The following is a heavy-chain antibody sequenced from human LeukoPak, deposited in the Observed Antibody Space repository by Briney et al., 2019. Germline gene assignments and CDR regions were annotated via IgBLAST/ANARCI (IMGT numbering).Heavy chain of an antibody. Sequence: RASVSVSCTASGYTFTGDYMHWVREAPGQRVEGMGGINPNSGGTNYEQKFQGRVTTTRDTSISTAYMELSRLRSDDTAVYYCARETPLLWFGELLSGFDPWGQGTLVTVSS. CDR2: INPNSGGT. CDR1: GYTFTGDY. V-gene: IGHV1-2*02. CDR3: ARETPLLWFGELLSGFDP. J-gene: IGHJ5*02. D-gene: IGHD3-10*01.